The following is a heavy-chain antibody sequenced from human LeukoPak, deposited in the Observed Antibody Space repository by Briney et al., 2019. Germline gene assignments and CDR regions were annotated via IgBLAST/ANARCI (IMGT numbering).Heavy chain of an antibody. CDR3: ARDRSSSWYWFDP. CDR2: INSDGSST. J-gene: IGHJ5*02. CDR1: GFTFSSYW. D-gene: IGHD6-13*01. V-gene: IGHV3-74*01. Sequence: GGSLRLSCAASGFTFSSYWMHWVRQAPGKGLVWVSRINSDGSSTSYADSVKGRFTISRDNAKNTLYLQMSSLRAEDTAVYYCARDRSSSWYWFDPWGQGTLVTVSS.